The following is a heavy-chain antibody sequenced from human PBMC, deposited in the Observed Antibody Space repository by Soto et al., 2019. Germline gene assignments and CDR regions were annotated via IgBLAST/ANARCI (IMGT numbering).Heavy chain of an antibody. D-gene: IGHD3-16*01. CDR1: GFTFSSYS. CDR3: AREVGGYPAALDY. V-gene: IGHV3-21*01. CDR2: ISSSSYI. J-gene: IGHJ4*02. Sequence: GGSLRLSCAASGFTFSSYSMNWVRQAPGKGLEWVSSISSSSYIYYADSVKGRFTISRDNAKNSLYLQMNSLRAEDTAVYYCAREVGGYPAALDYWGQGTLVTVSS.